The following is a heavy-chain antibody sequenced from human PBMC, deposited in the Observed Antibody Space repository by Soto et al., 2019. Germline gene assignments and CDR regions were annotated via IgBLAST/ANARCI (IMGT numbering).Heavy chain of an antibody. Sequence: SGGSLRHSCAASGVPFISYGMHWVRQATGKGLEWVAVIWYDGSNKYYADSVKGRFTISRDNSKNTLYLQMNSLRAEDTAVYYCARDTGTTSDYYYMDVWGKGTTVTVSS. CDR1: GVPFISYG. V-gene: IGHV3-33*01. D-gene: IGHD1-7*01. J-gene: IGHJ6*03. CDR2: IWYDGSNK. CDR3: ARDTGTTSDYYYMDV.